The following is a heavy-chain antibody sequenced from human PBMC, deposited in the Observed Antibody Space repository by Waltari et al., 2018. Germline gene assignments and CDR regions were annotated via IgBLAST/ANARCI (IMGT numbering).Heavy chain of an antibody. V-gene: IGHV4-4*07. CDR3: ARVNSGSHKLLGGYYYYYYMDV. Sequence: QVQLQESGPGLVKPSETLSLTCTVSGGSISSYYWSWIRQPAGKGLEWIGRIYTSGSTNYNPSLKSRVTMSVDTSKNQFSLKLSSVTAADTAVYYCARVNSGSHKLLGGYYYYYYMDVWGKGTTVTISS. J-gene: IGHJ6*03. D-gene: IGHD1-26*01. CDR1: GGSISSYY. CDR2: IYTSGST.